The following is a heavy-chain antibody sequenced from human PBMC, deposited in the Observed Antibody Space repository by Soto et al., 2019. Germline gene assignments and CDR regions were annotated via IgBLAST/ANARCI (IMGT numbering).Heavy chain of an antibody. Sequence: XETLSLTCPVSGCSISSHYWSWIRQPPGKGLEWIGYIYYTGGTTYHPSLTSRVAISLDTSMQQFSLRLNSVTAADTAVYYCARAKIQRHFDYWGQGNLVTVSS. J-gene: IGHJ4*02. V-gene: IGHV4-59*11. CDR3: ARAKIQRHFDY. CDR2: IYYTGGT. D-gene: IGHD5-18*01. CDR1: GCSISSHY.